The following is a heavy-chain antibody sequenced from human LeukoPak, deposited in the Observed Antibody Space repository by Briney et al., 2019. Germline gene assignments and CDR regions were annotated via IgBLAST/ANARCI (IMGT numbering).Heavy chain of an antibody. CDR2: IYYSGTT. CDR1: GGSISNYY. J-gene: IGHJ4*02. CDR3: ARMGAIAGASANPDH. D-gene: IGHD4/OR15-4a*01. V-gene: IGHV4-59*01. Sequence: PSETLSLTCTVSGGSISNYYWSWIRQPPGKGLEWIGYIYYSGTTSYNPSLRSRVTMSVDTSKNQFSLRLSSVTAADTAVYYCARMGAIAGASANPDHWGQGTLVTVSS.